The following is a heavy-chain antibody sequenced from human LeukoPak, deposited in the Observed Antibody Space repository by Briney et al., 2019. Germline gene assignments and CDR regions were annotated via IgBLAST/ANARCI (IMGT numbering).Heavy chain of an antibody. CDR2: MNPNSGNT. V-gene: IGHV1-8*01. CDR3: VREGNELLSKNFDY. D-gene: IGHD2-21*02. Sequence: ASVKVSCKASGYTFASYDINWVRQATGQGLEWMGWMNPNSGNTGYAQKFQGRVTMTRNTSISTAYMELSSLISDDTAMYYCVREGNELLSKNFDYWGQGTLVTVSS. CDR1: GYTFASYD. J-gene: IGHJ4*02.